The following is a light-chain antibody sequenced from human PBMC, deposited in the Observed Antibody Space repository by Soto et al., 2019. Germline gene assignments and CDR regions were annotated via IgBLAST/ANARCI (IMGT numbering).Light chain of an antibody. V-gene: IGLV1-44*01. CDR2: AND. CDR3: CSYAGSSTWV. CDR1: SSDIGSNS. J-gene: IGLJ3*02. Sequence: QSVLTQPPSASRTPGQRVTIPCSGSSSDIGSNSVNWYQQLPGAAPRLLIYANDHRPSGVPDRFSASKSGTSASLAISGVRSEDEAFYYCCSYAGSSTWVFGGGTKVTVL.